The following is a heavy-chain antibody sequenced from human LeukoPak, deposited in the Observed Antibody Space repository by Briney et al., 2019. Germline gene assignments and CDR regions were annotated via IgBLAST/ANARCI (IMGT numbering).Heavy chain of an antibody. J-gene: IGHJ4*02. D-gene: IGHD3-9*01. Sequence: GGSLRLSCAASGFTVSSNYISWVRQAPGKGLEWVSVIYSGGSTYYADSVKGRFTISRDNSKNTLYLKMNSLRAEDTAVYYSARGYCGILTGPTPVDYWGQGTLVTVSS. V-gene: IGHV3-66*01. CDR2: IYSGGST. CDR3: ARGYCGILTGPTPVDY. CDR1: GFTVSSNY.